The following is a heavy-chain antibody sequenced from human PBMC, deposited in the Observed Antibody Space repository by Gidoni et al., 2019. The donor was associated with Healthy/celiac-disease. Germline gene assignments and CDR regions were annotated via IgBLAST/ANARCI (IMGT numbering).Heavy chain of an antibody. Sequence: QVQLVQSGAEVKKPGASVKVSCKASGYTFTGYYMHWVRQAPGQGLEWMGWINPNSGGTNYAQKFQGRVTMTSDTSISTAYMELSRLRSDDTAVYYCARDGTHCSGGSCYLEYWYFDLWGRGTLVTVSS. CDR3: ARDGTHCSGGSCYLEYWYFDL. V-gene: IGHV1-2*02. CDR1: GYTFTGYY. D-gene: IGHD2-15*01. J-gene: IGHJ2*01. CDR2: INPNSGGT.